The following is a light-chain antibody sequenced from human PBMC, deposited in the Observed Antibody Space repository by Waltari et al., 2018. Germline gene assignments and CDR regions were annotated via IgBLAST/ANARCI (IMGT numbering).Light chain of an antibody. CDR1: SNDVGAYNY. CDR2: DVS. J-gene: IGLJ3*02. Sequence: QSALTQPRSVSGSPGQSVTIACTGTSNDVGAYNYVSWHQQHPGKAPKLMIYDVSTRPSGVPDRFSASKSGNTASLTISGLQAEDEADYYCCSYTGTYTHWVFGGGTKLTVL. V-gene: IGLV2-11*01. CDR3: CSYTGTYTHWV.